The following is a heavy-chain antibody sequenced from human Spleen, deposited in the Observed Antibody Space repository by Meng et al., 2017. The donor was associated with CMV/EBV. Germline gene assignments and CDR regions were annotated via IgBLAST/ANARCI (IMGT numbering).Heavy chain of an antibody. CDR2: ISSSSTYI. D-gene: IGHD6-13*01. CDR1: GISFRDYV. Sequence: GESLKISCAVSGISFRDYVMNWVRQAPGKGLEWVSSISSSSTYIYYADSVKGRFTISRDNTKNSLYLQMNSLRAEDTALYYCARETAAGTDMYYFDYWGQGTLVTVSS. J-gene: IGHJ4*02. CDR3: ARETAAGTDMYYFDY. V-gene: IGHV3-21*01.